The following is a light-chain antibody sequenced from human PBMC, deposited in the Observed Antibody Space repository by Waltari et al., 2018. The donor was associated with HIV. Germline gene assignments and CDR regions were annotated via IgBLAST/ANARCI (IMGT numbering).Light chain of an antibody. V-gene: IGLV3-1*01. J-gene: IGLJ2*01. CDR1: ELGDRY. CDR2: QDT. CDR3: QARDSSTVV. Sequence: SYELTQPPSVSVSPGQTASITCSGDELGDRYACWYQQKPGQSPLLVIYQDTKWPSGIPERFSGSNSGNTATLTISGTQAMDEADYYCQARDSSTVVFGGGTKLTVL.